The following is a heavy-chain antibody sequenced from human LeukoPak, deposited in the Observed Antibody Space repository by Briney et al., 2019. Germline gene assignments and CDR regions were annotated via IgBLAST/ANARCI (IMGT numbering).Heavy chain of an antibody. Sequence: QPGGSLRLSCAASGFTFSSYAMSWVRQAPGKGLEWVSAISGSGGSTYYADSVKGRFTISRDNSKNTLYLQMNSLRAEDTAVYYCARRPYSRWLRLDDAFDIWGQGTMVTVSS. CDR2: ISGSGGST. CDR3: ARRPYSRWLRLDDAFDI. V-gene: IGHV3-23*01. CDR1: GFTFSSYA. D-gene: IGHD5-24*01. J-gene: IGHJ3*02.